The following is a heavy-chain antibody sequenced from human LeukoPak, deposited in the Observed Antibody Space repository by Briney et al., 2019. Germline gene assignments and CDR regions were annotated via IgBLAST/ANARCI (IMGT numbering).Heavy chain of an antibody. V-gene: IGHV1-8*01. CDR3: ARGRGLVGSANWFDP. CDR1: GYTFTSYD. Sequence: ASVKVSCKASGYTFTSYDINWVRQATGQGLEWMGWMNPNSGNTGYAQKFQGKVTMTRNTSISTAYMELSSLRSEDTAVYYCARGRGLVGSANWFDPWGQGTLVTVSS. CDR2: MNPNSGNT. D-gene: IGHD3-10*01. J-gene: IGHJ5*02.